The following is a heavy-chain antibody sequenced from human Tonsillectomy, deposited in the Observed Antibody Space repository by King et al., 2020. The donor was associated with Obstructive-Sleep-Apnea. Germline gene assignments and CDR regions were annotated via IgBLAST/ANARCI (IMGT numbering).Heavy chain of an antibody. D-gene: IGHD3-22*01. J-gene: IGHJ4*02. Sequence: QLQESGPRLVKPSETLSLTCTVSGYSISSGYYWGWIRQPPGKGLEWIGSIYHSGSTYYNPSLKSRVTISVDTSKNQFSLKLSSVTAADTAVYYCARDLGARIPSSGHYWGQGTLVTVSS. V-gene: IGHV4-38-2*02. CDR1: GYSISSGYY. CDR3: ARDLGARIPSSGHY. CDR2: IYHSGST.